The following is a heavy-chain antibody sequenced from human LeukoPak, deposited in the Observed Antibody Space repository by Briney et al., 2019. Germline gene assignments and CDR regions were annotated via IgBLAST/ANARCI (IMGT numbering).Heavy chain of an antibody. CDR2: ISWNSGSI. CDR1: GFTFDDYA. J-gene: IGHJ4*02. Sequence: PGGSLRLSCAASGFTFDDYAMHWVRQAPGKGLEWVSGISWNSGSIGYADSVKGRFTISRDNAKNSLYLQMNSLRAEDTALYYCAKDFPDGGSSLDYWGQGTLVTVSS. D-gene: IGHD2-15*01. V-gene: IGHV3-9*01. CDR3: AKDFPDGGSSLDY.